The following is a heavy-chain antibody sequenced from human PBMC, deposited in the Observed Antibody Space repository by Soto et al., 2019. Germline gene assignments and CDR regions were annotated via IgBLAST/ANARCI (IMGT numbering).Heavy chain of an antibody. D-gene: IGHD6-19*01. J-gene: IGHJ6*02. Sequence: ASVKVSCKASGYTFTSYYMHWVRQAPGQGLEWMGIINPSGGSTSYAQKFQGRVTMTRDTSTSTVYMELSSLRSEDTAVYYCARLIAVADPDYYYGMDVWGQGTKVTVSS. CDR1: GYTFTSYY. CDR2: INPSGGST. V-gene: IGHV1-46*03. CDR3: ARLIAVADPDYYYGMDV.